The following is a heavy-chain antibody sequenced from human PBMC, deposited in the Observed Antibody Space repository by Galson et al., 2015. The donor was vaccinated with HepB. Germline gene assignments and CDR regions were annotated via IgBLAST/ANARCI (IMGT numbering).Heavy chain of an antibody. CDR2: ISYDGSNK. V-gene: IGHV3-30-3*01. CDR3: AREDQWLRVMDV. Sequence: SLRLSCAASGFTFSSYAMHWVRQAPGKGLEWVAVISYDGSNKYYADSVKGRFTISRDNPKNTLYLQMNSLRAEDTAVYYCAREDQWLRVMDVWGQGTTVTVSS. CDR1: GFTFSSYA. D-gene: IGHD5-12*01. J-gene: IGHJ6*02.